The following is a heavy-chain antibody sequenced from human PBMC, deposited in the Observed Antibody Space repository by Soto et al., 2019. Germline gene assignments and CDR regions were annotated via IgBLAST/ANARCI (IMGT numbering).Heavy chain of an antibody. CDR1: GGTFSSYA. D-gene: IGHD5-12*01. Sequence: SVKVSCKASGGTFSSYAISWVRQAPGQGLEWMGGIIPIFGTANYAQKFQGRVTITADKSTSTAYMELSSLRSEDTAVYYCARLGRGYSGYVDPWGQGTLVTVSS. CDR2: IIPIFGTA. J-gene: IGHJ5*02. CDR3: ARLGRGYSGYVDP. V-gene: IGHV1-69*06.